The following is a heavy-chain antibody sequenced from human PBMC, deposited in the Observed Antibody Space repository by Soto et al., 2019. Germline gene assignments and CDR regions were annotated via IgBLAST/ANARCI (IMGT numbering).Heavy chain of an antibody. CDR3: ARRSALPTYYKSMDV. CDR1: GDSISSNY. Sequence: SETLSRTCTVSGDSISSNYWSWIRQPPGKGLEWIGYIYYSGNPTYNPSFKSRVTMSVDRSKNQFSLRLSSVTAADTAVYYCARRSALPTYYKSMDVWGQGTTVTVS. J-gene: IGHJ6*02. CDR2: IYYSGNP. V-gene: IGHV4-59*08. D-gene: IGHD3-10*01.